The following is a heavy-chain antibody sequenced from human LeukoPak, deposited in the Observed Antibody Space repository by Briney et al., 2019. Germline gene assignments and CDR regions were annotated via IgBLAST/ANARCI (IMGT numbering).Heavy chain of an antibody. D-gene: IGHD3-3*01. J-gene: IGHJ4*02. Sequence: GGSLRLSCAASGFTFSSYAMHWVRQAPGKGLEWVAVISYDGSNKYYADSVKGRFTISRDNSKNTLYLQMNSPRAEDTAVYYCARARGIRLLEWLLSGYWGQGTLVTVSS. CDR3: ARARGIRLLEWLLSGY. CDR2: ISYDGSNK. V-gene: IGHV3-30-3*01. CDR1: GFTFSSYA.